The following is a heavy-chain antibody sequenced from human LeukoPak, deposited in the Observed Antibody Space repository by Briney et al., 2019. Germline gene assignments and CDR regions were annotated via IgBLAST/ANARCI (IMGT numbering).Heavy chain of an antibody. J-gene: IGHJ4*02. Sequence: GGSLRLSCAVSGFTFSTYSMNWVRQAPGKGLEWVSSISSSSRYIYYADSVKGRFTISRDNAKNSLYLQLSSLRAEDTAVYYCARDFAGHCSSSNCYADYWGQGTLVAVSS. CDR3: ARDFAGHCSSSNCYADY. CDR2: ISSSSRYI. D-gene: IGHD2-2*01. CDR1: GFTFSTYS. V-gene: IGHV3-21*01.